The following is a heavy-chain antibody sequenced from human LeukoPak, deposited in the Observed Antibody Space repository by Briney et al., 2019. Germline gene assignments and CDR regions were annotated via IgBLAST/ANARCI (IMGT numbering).Heavy chain of an antibody. CDR1: GFTFDDYA. CDR3: AKDRHYGSGGFSPRRDDAFDI. J-gene: IGHJ3*02. D-gene: IGHD3-10*01. V-gene: IGHV3-9*01. CDR2: ISWNSGSI. Sequence: QSGGSLRLSCAASGFTFDDYAMHWVRQAPGKGLEWVSGISWNSGSIGYADSVKGRFTISRDNAKNSLYLQMNSLRAEDTALYYCAKDRHYGSGGFSPRRDDAFDIWGQGTMVTVSS.